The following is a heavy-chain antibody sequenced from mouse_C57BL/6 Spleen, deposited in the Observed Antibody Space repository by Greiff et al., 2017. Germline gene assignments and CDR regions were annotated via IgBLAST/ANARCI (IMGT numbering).Heavy chain of an antibody. J-gene: IGHJ2*01. V-gene: IGHV1-26*01. CDR1: GYTFTDYY. CDR3: ARETGYYFDY. CDR2: INPNNGGT. Sequence: EVQLQQSGPELVKPGASVKISCKASGYTFTDYYMNWVKQSHGKSLEWIGDINPNNGGTSYNQKFKGKATSTVDKSSSTAYMELRSLTSEDSAVYYCARETGYYFDYWGQGTTLTVSS. D-gene: IGHD4-1*01.